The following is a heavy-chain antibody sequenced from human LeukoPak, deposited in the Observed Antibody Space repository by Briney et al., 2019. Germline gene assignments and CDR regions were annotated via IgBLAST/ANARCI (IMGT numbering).Heavy chain of an antibody. V-gene: IGHV1-18*01. CDR3: VREGSTIYDFDH. Sequence: APVKVSCKTSGYTFTNYGISWVRQAPGQGLEWMGCITTHNGKTNYAETLQGRVTMTTDAFTNTAYMDLRSLRSDDTAVYFCVREGSTIYDFDHWGQGTLVTVSS. CDR1: GYTFTNYG. CDR2: ITTHNGKT. J-gene: IGHJ4*02. D-gene: IGHD3-3*01.